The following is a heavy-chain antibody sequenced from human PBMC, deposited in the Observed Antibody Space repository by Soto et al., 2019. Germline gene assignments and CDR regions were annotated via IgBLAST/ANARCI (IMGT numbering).Heavy chain of an antibody. D-gene: IGHD2-2*01. CDR3: ARSVGPAAPFDY. J-gene: IGHJ4*02. CDR1: GGSISSGGYS. Sequence: QLQLQESGSGLVKPSQTLSLTCAVSGGSISSGGYSWSWIRQPPGKGLEWIGYIYHSGSTYYNPSLKGRVTRSVDRSKNQFSLKRSSVTAADTAVYYCARSVGPAAPFDYWGQGTLVTVSS. CDR2: IYHSGST. V-gene: IGHV4-30-2*01.